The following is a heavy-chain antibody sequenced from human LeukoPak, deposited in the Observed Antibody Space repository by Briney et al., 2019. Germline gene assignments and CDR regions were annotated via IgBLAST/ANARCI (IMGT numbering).Heavy chain of an antibody. J-gene: IGHJ4*02. Sequence: PSETLSLTCAVSGYSISSGYYWGWIRQPPGKGLEWIGSIYHSGSTYYNPSLKSRVTISVDTSKNQFSLKLSSVTAADTAVYYCASHEVGRYYDSSGYYYPYDYRGQGTLVTVSS. CDR2: IYHSGST. D-gene: IGHD3-22*01. CDR1: GYSISSGYY. V-gene: IGHV4-38-2*01. CDR3: ASHEVGRYYDSSGYYYPYDY.